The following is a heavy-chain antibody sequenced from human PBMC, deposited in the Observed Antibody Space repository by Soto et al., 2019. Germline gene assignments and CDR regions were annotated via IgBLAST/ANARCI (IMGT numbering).Heavy chain of an antibody. D-gene: IGHD6-13*01. CDR3: AKEGIADGILDY. CDR2: ISYDGSNK. J-gene: IGHJ4*02. Sequence: QVQLVESGGGVVQPGRSLRLSCAASGFTFSSYGMHGVRQAPGKGLEWVAVISYDGSNKYYADSVKGRFTISRDNSKNTLYLQINSLRAEDTAVYYCAKEGIADGILDYLGQGTLVTVSS. CDR1: GFTFSSYG. V-gene: IGHV3-30*18.